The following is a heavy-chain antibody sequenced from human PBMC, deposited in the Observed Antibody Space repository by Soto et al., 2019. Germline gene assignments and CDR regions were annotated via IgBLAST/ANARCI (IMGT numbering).Heavy chain of an antibody. V-gene: IGHV3-53*02. Sequence: EVQLVETGGGLIQPGGSLRLSCAASGFTGSSNYMSWVRQAPGKGREWVSVIYRGGSTYYADSVKGRFTISRDNSKDTLYLQMNSLRAEDTAVYYCARESAGYGGGYYYYYGMDVWGQGTTVTVSS. CDR2: IYRGGST. D-gene: IGHD5-12*01. CDR1: GFTGSSNY. CDR3: ARESAGYGGGYYYYYGMDV. J-gene: IGHJ6*02.